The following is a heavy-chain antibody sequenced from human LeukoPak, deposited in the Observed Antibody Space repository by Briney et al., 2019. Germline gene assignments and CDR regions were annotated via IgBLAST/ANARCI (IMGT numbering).Heavy chain of an antibody. V-gene: IGHV1-2*02. CDR2: INPNSGGT. D-gene: IGHD3-22*01. J-gene: IGHJ4*02. CDR3: ARVYFDENYYDSSGYPDY. Sequence: ASVKVSCKASGYTFTGYYMHWVRQAPGQGLEWMGWINPNSGGTNYAQKFQGRVTMTRDTSISTAYMELSRLRSDDTAVYYCARVYFDENYYDSSGYPDYWGQGTLVTVSS. CDR1: GYTFTGYY.